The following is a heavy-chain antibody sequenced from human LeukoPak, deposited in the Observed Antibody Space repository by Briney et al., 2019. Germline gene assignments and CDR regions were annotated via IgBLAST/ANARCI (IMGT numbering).Heavy chain of an antibody. J-gene: IGHJ4*02. D-gene: IGHD1-26*01. Sequence: PGGSLRLSCAASGFSFSSYWMSWVRQAPGKGLEWVANIKQDGSESNYVGSVKGRFTISRDNAKNSLYLQMNSLRAKDTAVYYCAKDSYSKGDYWGQGTLVTVSS. CDR2: IKQDGSES. CDR1: GFSFSSYW. V-gene: IGHV3-7*05. CDR3: AKDSYSKGDY.